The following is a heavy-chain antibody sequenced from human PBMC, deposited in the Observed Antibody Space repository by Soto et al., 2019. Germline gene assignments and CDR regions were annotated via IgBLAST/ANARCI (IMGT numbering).Heavy chain of an antibody. CDR2: INHSGST. CDR3: ARLAEVDTAMVYYYGMDV. D-gene: IGHD5-18*01. CDR1: GGSFSGYY. V-gene: IGHV4-34*01. Sequence: ETLSLTCAVYGGSFSGYYWSWIRQPPGKGLEWIGEINHSGSTNYNPSLKSRVTISVDTSKNQFSLKLSSVTAAGTAVYYCARLAEVDTAMVYYYGMDVWGQGTTVTVSS. J-gene: IGHJ6*02.